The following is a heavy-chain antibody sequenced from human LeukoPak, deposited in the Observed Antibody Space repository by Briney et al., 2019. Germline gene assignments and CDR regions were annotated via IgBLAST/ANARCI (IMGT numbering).Heavy chain of an antibody. V-gene: IGHV1-18*01. CDR2: ISVYNGHT. Sequence: ASVKVSCKASAYTFTSYGISWVRQAPGQGLEWMGWISVYNGHTNYAQNLQGRVTMTTDTSTSTAYMELRSLRSDDTAVYYCARGRWLRSPFDYWGQGTLVTVSS. D-gene: IGHD5-12*01. CDR1: AYTFTSYG. CDR3: ARGRWLRSPFDY. J-gene: IGHJ4*02.